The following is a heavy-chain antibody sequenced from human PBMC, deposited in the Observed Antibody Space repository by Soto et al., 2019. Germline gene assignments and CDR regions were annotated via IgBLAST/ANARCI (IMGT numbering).Heavy chain of an antibody. CDR2: MNPYSGIT. CDR1: GYTFTSYD. V-gene: IGHV1-8*01. D-gene: IGHD3-16*02. CDR3: ASEAAGGVIH. J-gene: IGHJ4*02. Sequence: QVQLVQTGAEVKKPGASVKVSCKASGYTFTSYDINWVRQATGQGLEWMGWMNPYSGITGYAQKFQGRGTLTRYASLSTAYIELTSLRSEDSVVYDCASEAAGGVIHCGQRTKVTVSS.